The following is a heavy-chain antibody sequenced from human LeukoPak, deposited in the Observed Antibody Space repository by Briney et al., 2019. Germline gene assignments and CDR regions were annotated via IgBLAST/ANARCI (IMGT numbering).Heavy chain of an antibody. CDR1: GFTFSSYG. D-gene: IGHD3-22*01. CDR2: IWFDGSNK. Sequence: PGKSLRLSCAASGFTFSSYGMHWVRQAPGKGLEWVAVIWFDGSNKYYADSVKGRFTISRDNSKNTLYLQMNSLRAEDTAVYYCARGSFSPDSSGYYGTFDYWGQGTLVTVSS. J-gene: IGHJ4*02. V-gene: IGHV3-30*19. CDR3: ARGSFSPDSSGYYGTFDY.